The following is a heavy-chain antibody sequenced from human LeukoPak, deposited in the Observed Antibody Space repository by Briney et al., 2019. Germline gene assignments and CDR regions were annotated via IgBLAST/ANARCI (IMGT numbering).Heavy chain of an antibody. CDR2: INQGGSDK. J-gene: IGHJ4*02. D-gene: IGHD1-14*01. Sequence: GGSLRLSCAASGFTFSGHWMSWVRQAPGKGLEWVANINQGGSDKYYVDSVKGRFTISRDNANNLLYLQMNSLRGENTAVYYCTRDRSRAEDDWGQGTLVTVSS. CDR3: TRDRSRAEDD. CDR1: GFTFSGHW. V-gene: IGHV3-7*01.